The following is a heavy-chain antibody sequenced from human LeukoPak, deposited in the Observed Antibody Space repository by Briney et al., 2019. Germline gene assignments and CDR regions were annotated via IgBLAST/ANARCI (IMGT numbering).Heavy chain of an antibody. CDR3: ASGYCSSTSCYPYNWFDP. J-gene: IGHJ5*02. D-gene: IGHD2-2*01. CDR1: GGSFSGHY. V-gene: IGHV4-34*01. Sequence: SETLSLTCAVYGGSFSGHYWSWIRQPPGKGLEWIGEINHSGSTNYNPSLKSRVTISVDTSKNQFSLKLSSVTAADTAVYYCASGYCSSTSCYPYNWFDPWGQGTLVTVSS. CDR2: INHSGST.